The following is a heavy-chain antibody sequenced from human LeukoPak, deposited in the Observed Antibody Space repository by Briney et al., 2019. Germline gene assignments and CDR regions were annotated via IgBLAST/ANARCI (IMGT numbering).Heavy chain of an antibody. D-gene: IGHD5-24*01. J-gene: IGHJ4*02. CDR3: AKRRVEDYFDY. CDR1: GFTFSNAW. V-gene: IGHV3-23*01. CDR2: ISGSGGST. Sequence: GGSLRLSCAASGFTFSNAWMSWVRQAPGKGLEWVSAISGSGGSTYYADSVKGRFTISRDNSKNTLYLQMNSLRAEDTAVYSCAKRRVEDYFDYWGQGTLVTVSS.